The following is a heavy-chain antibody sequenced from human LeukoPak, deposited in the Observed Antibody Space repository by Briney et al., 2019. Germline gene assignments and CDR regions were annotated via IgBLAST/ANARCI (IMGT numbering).Heavy chain of an antibody. CDR3: ARVWHSGYEIDY. V-gene: IGHV4-59*01. CDR2: IYYSGST. D-gene: IGHD5-12*01. CDR1: GGSISSYY. Sequence: PSETLPLTCTVSGGSISSYYWSWIRQPPGKGLEWIGYIYYSGSTNYNPSLKSRVTISVDTSKNQFSLKLSSVTAADTAVYYCARVWHSGYEIDYWGQGTLVTVSS. J-gene: IGHJ4*02.